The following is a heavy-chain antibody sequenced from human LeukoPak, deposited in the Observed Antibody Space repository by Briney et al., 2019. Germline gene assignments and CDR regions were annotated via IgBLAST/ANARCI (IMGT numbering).Heavy chain of an antibody. CDR1: GFTFNNAW. D-gene: IGHD3-3*01. J-gene: IGHJ6*02. CDR3: TTDPNAYYDFWSGYYPNYYYGMDV. Sequence: GGSLRLSCAASGFTFNNAWMNWVRQAPGKGLEWVGRIKSKNVGGTTDYAAPVKGRFTISRDDSKNTLYLQMNSLKTEDTAVYYCTTDPNAYYDFWSGYYPNYYYGMDVWGQGTTVTVSS. V-gene: IGHV3-15*01. CDR2: IKSKNVGGTT.